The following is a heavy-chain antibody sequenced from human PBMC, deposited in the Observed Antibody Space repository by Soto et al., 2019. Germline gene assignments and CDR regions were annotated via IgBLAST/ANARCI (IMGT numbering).Heavy chain of an antibody. CDR1: GGFISSYY. D-gene: IGHD3-3*01. CDR3: ARRRNTMTGDFDS. J-gene: IGHJ4*02. CDR2: IFYSGST. V-gene: IGHV4-59*01. Sequence: SETQSLTCTVSGGFISSYYWSWIRQPPGKGLEWIGNIFYSGSTNYNPSLKRRVTISVDTSNNRFSLKLNSVTTADTAVYYCARRRNTMTGDFDSWGQGTLVTVSS.